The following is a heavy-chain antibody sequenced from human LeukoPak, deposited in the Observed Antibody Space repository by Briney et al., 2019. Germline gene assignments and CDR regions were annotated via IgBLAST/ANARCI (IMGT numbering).Heavy chain of an antibody. CDR1: GGTFSSYA. CDR3: ARERGIVVVPAAISWFDP. Sequence: ASVKVSCKASGGTFSSYAISWVRQAPGQGLEWMGRIIPIFGIANYAQKFQGRVTITADKSTSTAYMELSSLRSEDTAVYYCARERGIVVVPAAISWFDPWGQGTLVTVSS. V-gene: IGHV1-69*04. D-gene: IGHD2-2*02. CDR2: IIPIFGIA. J-gene: IGHJ5*02.